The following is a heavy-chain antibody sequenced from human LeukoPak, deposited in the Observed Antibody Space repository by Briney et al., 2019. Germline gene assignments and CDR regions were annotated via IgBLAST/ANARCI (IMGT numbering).Heavy chain of an antibody. CDR3: AKEIYYYGSGSYYNNWFDP. Sequence: GGSLRLSCAASGFTFSSYAMSWVRQAPGKGLEWVSAISGSGGSTYSADSVKGRFTISRDNSKNTLYLQMNSLRAEDTAVYYCAKEIYYYGSGSYYNNWFDPWGQGTLVTVSS. J-gene: IGHJ5*02. D-gene: IGHD3-10*01. V-gene: IGHV3-23*01. CDR2: ISGSGGST. CDR1: GFTFSSYA.